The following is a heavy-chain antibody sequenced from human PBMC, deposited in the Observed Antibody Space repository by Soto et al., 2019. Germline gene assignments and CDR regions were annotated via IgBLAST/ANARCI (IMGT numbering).Heavy chain of an antibody. V-gene: IGHV4-34*01. D-gene: IGHD1-1*01. CDR3: ARVERGTATTVVDAFDI. CDR1: GGFVSSGNYY. Sequence: QEQLQQWGAGLLKPSETLSLTCAVYGGFVSSGNYYWSWIRQPPGKGLEWIGEMSHSGGTHFNPSLQSRGTISVDTSKNQFSLKMSSVTAADTALYYCARVERGTATTVVDAFDIWGPGTMVTVSS. J-gene: IGHJ3*02. CDR2: MSHSGGT.